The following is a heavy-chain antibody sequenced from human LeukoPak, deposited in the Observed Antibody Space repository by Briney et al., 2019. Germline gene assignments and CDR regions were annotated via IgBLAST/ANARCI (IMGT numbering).Heavy chain of an antibody. D-gene: IGHD2-2*01. CDR2: ISAYNGNT. CDR1: GYTFTSYG. CDR3: AGGYCSSTSCYPSPSWFDP. J-gene: IGHJ5*02. Sequence: GASVKVSCKASGYTFTSYGISWVRQAPGQGLEWMGWISAYNGNTNYAQKLQGRVTMTTDTSTSTAYMELRSLRSDDTAVYYCAGGYCSSTSCYPSPSWFDPWGQGTLVTVSS. V-gene: IGHV1-18*01.